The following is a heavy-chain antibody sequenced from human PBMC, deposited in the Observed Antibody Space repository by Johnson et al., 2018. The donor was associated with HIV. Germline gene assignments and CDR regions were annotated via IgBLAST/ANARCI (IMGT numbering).Heavy chain of an antibody. V-gene: IGHV3-20*01. CDR3: SRVSVVLMVYGRVDAFDI. CDR1: GFTFSDYY. J-gene: IGHJ3*02. Sequence: VQLVESGGGLVKPGGSLRLSCAASGFTFSDYYMSWIRQAPGKGLEWVSGLNWYGGRTGYVASVKGRFTISRDNAKNFLYLQMNSLRGEDTALYHCSRVSVVLMVYGRVDAFDIWGQGTMVTVSS. D-gene: IGHD2-8*01. CDR2: LNWYGGRT.